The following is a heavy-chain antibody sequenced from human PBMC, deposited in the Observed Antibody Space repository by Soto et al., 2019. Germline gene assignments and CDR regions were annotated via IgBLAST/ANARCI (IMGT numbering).Heavy chain of an antibody. CDR2: VNRDGSST. CDR3: ASTSYSSALYFDH. CDR1: GFTFSSHW. Sequence: EVQLVESGGGLVQPGGSLRLSCVTSGFTFSSHWMHWVRQAPGKGLVWVSRVNRDGSSTSYADSVKGRFTISRDNAKNTLFLQMNSLRAEDTAVYYCASTSYSSALYFDHWGLGTLVTVSS. J-gene: IGHJ4*02. V-gene: IGHV3-74*01. D-gene: IGHD6-25*01.